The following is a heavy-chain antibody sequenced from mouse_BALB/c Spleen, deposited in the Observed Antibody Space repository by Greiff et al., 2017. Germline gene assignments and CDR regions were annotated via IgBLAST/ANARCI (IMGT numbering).Heavy chain of an antibody. V-gene: IGHV1-14*01. J-gene: IGHJ1*01. D-gene: IGHD1-1*01. CDR3: AREDGSSYWYFEV. Sequence: VQLQQSGPELVKPGASVKMSCKASGYTFTSYVMHWVKQKPGQGLEWIGYINPYNDGTKYNEKFKGKATLTSDKSSSTAYMELSSLTSEDSAVYYCAREDGSSYWYFEVWGAGTTVTVSS. CDR1: GYTFTSYV. CDR2: INPYNDGT.